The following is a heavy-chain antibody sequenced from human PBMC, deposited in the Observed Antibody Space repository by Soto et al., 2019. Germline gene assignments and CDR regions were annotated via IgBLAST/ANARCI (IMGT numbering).Heavy chain of an antibody. J-gene: IGHJ4*02. CDR2: VSHDGRNT. D-gene: IGHD6-19*01. CDR1: GFTFSDYA. V-gene: IGHV3-30*18. Sequence: VQLVESGGGVVQPGRSLRLSCAASGFTFSDYAMHWVRQAPGKGLEWVAVVSHDGRNTHYADSVKGRFTISRDSSKNTVSLERTSLRAEDRAVYYCAKGGGQWLVTSDFNYWGQGALVTVSS. CDR3: AKGGGQWLVTSDFNY.